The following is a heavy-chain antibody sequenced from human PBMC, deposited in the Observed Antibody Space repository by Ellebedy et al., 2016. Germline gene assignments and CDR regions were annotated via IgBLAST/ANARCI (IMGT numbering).Heavy chain of an antibody. CDR3: ARAMVRREFDY. Sequence: GGSLRLSCAASGFTFSSYAMHWVRQAPGKGLEYVSGISSNGGSTYYANSVKGRFTISRDNSKNTLYLQMGSLRAEDMAVYYCARAMVRREFDYWGQGTLVTVSS. CDR1: GFTFSSYA. V-gene: IGHV3-64*01. J-gene: IGHJ4*02. D-gene: IGHD3-10*01. CDR2: ISSNGGST.